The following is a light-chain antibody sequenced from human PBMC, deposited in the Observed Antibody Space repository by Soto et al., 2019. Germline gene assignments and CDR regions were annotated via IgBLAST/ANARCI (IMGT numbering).Light chain of an antibody. CDR3: QQNYSTPLA. CDR1: QSISSY. Sequence: DIQMTQSPSSLSASVGDRVTITCRASQSISSYLNWYQQKPGKAPNLLICAASTLESGVPSRFSGSGSGTDFTLTISSLQLEDFATYYCQQNYSTPLAFGGGTKVDIK. J-gene: IGKJ4*01. V-gene: IGKV1-39*01. CDR2: AAS.